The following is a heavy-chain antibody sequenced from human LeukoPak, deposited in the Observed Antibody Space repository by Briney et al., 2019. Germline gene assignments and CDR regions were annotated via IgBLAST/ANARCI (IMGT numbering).Heavy chain of an antibody. CDR1: GFTFDDYA. Sequence: GGSLRLSCAPSGFTFDDYAMHWVRQAPGKGLEWVSLISGDGGTTYYADSVKGRFTISRDNRKNSLYLQMNSLRTEDTALYYCAKDIMLNIGWPRVFDSWGQGTLVTVSS. V-gene: IGHV3-43*02. D-gene: IGHD3-16*01. J-gene: IGHJ4*02. CDR2: ISGDGGTT. CDR3: AKDIMLNIGWPRVFDS.